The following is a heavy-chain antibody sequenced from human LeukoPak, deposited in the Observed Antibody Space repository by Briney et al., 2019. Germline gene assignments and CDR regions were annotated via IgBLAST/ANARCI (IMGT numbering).Heavy chain of an antibody. CDR1: EFTVSSNY. D-gene: IGHD4-23*01. V-gene: IGHV3-53*01. CDR3: ARRAGGYSHSYDY. J-gene: IGHJ4*02. Sequence: GGSLGLSCAASEFTVSSNYMSWVRQAPGKGLEWVAIIYSGGNTNYADSVKGRFTISRDNSKNTLYLQMNNLRADDTAVYYCARRAGGYSHSYDYWGQGTLVTVSS. CDR2: IYSGGNT.